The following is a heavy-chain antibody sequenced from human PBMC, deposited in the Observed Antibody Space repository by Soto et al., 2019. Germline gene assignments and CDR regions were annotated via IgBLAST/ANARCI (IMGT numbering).Heavy chain of an antibody. CDR2: IIPIFGTA. V-gene: IGHV1-69*06. D-gene: IGHD3-16*01. CDR1: GGTFSSYA. J-gene: IGHJ5*02. CDR3: PRDSEIGAFSNVSDH. Sequence: QVQLVQSGAEVKKPGSSVKVSCKASGGTFSSYAISWVRQAPGQGLEWMGGIIPIFGTANYAQKFQGRVTITVEKLTSTAAMELSSLSSEATAVYYGPRDSEIGAFSNVSDHWGQGPLPTLSS.